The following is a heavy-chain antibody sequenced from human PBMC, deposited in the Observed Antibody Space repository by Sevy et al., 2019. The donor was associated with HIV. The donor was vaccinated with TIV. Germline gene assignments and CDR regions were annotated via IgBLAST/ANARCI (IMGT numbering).Heavy chain of an antibody. Sequence: GGSLRLSCAASGFTFSKYSMSWVRQPPGKGLEWVSTLSLGCGEINYADSVKGRFTISRDNSKSSVYLQMNNLRPEDTAVCYCAREGGTKPHDYWGQGTLVTVSS. CDR1: GFTFSKYS. J-gene: IGHJ4*02. CDR2: LSLGCGEI. D-gene: IGHD2-8*01. CDR3: AREGGTKPHDY. V-gene: IGHV3-23*01.